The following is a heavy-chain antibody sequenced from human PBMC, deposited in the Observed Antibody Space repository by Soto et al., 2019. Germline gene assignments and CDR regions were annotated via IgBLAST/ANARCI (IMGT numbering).Heavy chain of an antibody. J-gene: IGHJ4*02. V-gene: IGHV5-51*01. CDR2: IYPGDSDT. D-gene: IGHD1-26*01. Sequence: PGESLKISCKGSGYSFTSYWIGWVRQMPGKGLEWMGIIYPGDSDTRYSPSFQGQVTISADKSISTAYLQWSSLKASDTAMYYCARRAGRVGASLHIDYWGQGTLVTVSS. CDR1: GYSFTSYW. CDR3: ARRAGRVGASLHIDY.